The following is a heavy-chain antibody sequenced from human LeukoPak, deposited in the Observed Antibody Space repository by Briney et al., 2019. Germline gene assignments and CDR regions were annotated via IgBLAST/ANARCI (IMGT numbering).Heavy chain of an antibody. V-gene: IGHV3-33*01. Sequence: GRALRLSCAASGFTFSSYAMHWVRQAPGTGLKWVTVIWYDGSNKHYEDSVKGRFTISRDNSKNTLYLQMDSLRAEDTADYYCARAFGASSGYSVDYWGQGTLVTVSS. D-gene: IGHD3-22*01. CDR3: ARAFGASSGYSVDY. CDR1: GFTFSSYA. J-gene: IGHJ4*02. CDR2: IWYDGSNK.